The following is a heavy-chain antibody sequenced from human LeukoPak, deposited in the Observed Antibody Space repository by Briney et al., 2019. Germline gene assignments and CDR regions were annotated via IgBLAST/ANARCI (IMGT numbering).Heavy chain of an antibody. CDR3: ARDLMGSGGGAFDI. Sequence: GASVKVSCKASGYTFTSYAMHWVRQAPGQRLEWMGWINAGNGNTKYSQKFQGRVTITRDTSASTAYMELSSLRSEDTAVYYCARDLMGSGGGAFDIWGQGTMVTVSS. CDR1: GYTFTSYA. CDR2: INAGNGNT. D-gene: IGHD3-10*01. J-gene: IGHJ3*02. V-gene: IGHV1-3*01.